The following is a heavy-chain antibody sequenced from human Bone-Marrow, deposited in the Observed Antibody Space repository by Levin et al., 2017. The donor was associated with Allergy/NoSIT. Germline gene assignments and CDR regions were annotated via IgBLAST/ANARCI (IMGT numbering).Heavy chain of an antibody. D-gene: IGHD6-13*01. CDR2: IRSKAYGGTT. J-gene: IGHJ5*02. CDR3: TRDGFCLRTGYSSSWYYWFDP. Sequence: GGSLRLSCTASGFTFGDYAMSWFRQAPGKGLEWVGFIRSKAYGGTTEYAASVKGRFTISRDDSKSIAYLQMNSLKTEDTAVYYCTRDGFCLRTGYSSSWYYWFDPWGQGTLVTVSS. V-gene: IGHV3-49*03. CDR1: GFTFGDYA.